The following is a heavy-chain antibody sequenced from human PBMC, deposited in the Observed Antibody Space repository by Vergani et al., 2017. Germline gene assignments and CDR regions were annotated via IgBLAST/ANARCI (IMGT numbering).Heavy chain of an antibody. Sequence: EVQLLESGGGLVQPGGSLRLSCAASGFTFSSYAMSWVRQAPGKGLGWVAAISGSGCSTYYADSVKGRFTISRDHSKNTLYLQMNSLRAEDTAVYYCAKDHTRQDYYDSSGYYAYWGQGTLVTVSS. D-gene: IGHD3-22*01. J-gene: IGHJ4*02. CDR1: GFTFSSYA. V-gene: IGHV3-23*01. CDR2: ISGSGCST. CDR3: AKDHTRQDYYDSSGYYAY.